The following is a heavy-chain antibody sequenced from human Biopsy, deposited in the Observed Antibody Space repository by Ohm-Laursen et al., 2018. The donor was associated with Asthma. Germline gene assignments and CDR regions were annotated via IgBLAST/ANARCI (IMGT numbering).Heavy chain of an antibody. Sequence: SLRLSCAASGFTFSSYSMNWVRQAPGKGLEWVSSISSSSSYIYYADSVKGRFTISRDNAKNSLYLQMNSLRAEDTAVYYCAREGRADYYYYGMDVWGQGTTVTVSS. CDR1: GFTFSSYS. CDR2: ISSSSSYI. D-gene: IGHD3-10*01. CDR3: AREGRADYYYYGMDV. V-gene: IGHV3-21*01. J-gene: IGHJ6*02.